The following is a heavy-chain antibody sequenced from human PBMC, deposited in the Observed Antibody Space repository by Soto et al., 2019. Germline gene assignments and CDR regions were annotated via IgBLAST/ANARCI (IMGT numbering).Heavy chain of an antibody. D-gene: IGHD3-22*01. V-gene: IGHV4-59*01. CDR1: GGSISSYY. CDR3: ARVPDYYDSSGYLD. J-gene: IGHJ4*02. Sequence: LSLTCTVSGGSISSYYWSWIRQPPGKGLEWIGYIYYSGSTNYNPSLKSRVTISVDTSKNQFSLKLSSVTAADTAVYYCARVPDYYDSSGYLDWGQGTLVTVSS. CDR2: IYYSGST.